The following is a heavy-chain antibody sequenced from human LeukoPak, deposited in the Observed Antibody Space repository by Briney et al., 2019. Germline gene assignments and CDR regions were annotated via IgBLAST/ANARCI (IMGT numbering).Heavy chain of an antibody. CDR3: ARDQIGGGYYASGGYNWFDP. CDR1: GFTVSSNY. D-gene: IGHD3-10*01. CDR2: IYSGGST. V-gene: IGHV3-66*01. J-gene: IGHJ5*02. Sequence: GGSLRLSCAASGFTVSSNYMSWVRQAPGKGLEWVSVIYSGGSTYYADSVKGRFTISRDNSKNTLYLQMNSLSAEDTAVYYCARDQIGGGYYASGGYNWFDPWGQGTLVTVSS.